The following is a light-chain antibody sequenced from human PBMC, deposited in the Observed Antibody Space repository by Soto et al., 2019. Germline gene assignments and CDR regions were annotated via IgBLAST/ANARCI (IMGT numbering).Light chain of an antibody. J-gene: IGLJ1*01. Sequence: QSALTQPASVSGSPGQSITISCTGTSSDVGGYNYVSWYQQHPGKAPKLMIYDVSNRPSGVSNRFSGTKSGNTASLTISGLQAEDEADYYCSSYTISLGYVFGTGTKLTVL. CDR3: SSYTISLGYV. V-gene: IGLV2-14*01. CDR2: DVS. CDR1: SSDVGGYNY.